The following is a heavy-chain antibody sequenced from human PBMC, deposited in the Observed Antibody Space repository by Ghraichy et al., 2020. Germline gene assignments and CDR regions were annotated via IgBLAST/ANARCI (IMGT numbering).Heavy chain of an antibody. D-gene: IGHD3-22*01. V-gene: IGHV4-34*01. J-gene: IGHJ4*02. CDR1: GGSFSGYY. CDR3: ASGVGRYYYDSSGYSGY. Sequence: SETLSLTCAVYGGSFSGYYWSWIRQPPGKGLEWIGEINHSGSTNYNPSLKSRVTISVDTSKNQFSLKLSSVTAADTAVYYCASGVGRYYYDSSGYSGYWGQGTLVTVSS. CDR2: INHSGST.